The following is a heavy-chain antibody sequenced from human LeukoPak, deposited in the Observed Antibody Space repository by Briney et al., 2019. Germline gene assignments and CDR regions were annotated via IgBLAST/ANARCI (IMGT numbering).Heavy chain of an antibody. CDR3: ARDTVRGVITN. CDR1: GGTFSSYA. Sequence: SVKVSCKASGGTFSSYAISWVRQAPGQGLEWMGGIMPILGTANYAQKFQGRVTITADESTSTAYMELSSLRSEDTAVYYCARDTVRGVITNWGQGTLVTVSS. V-gene: IGHV1-69*13. D-gene: IGHD3-10*01. CDR2: IMPILGTA. J-gene: IGHJ4*02.